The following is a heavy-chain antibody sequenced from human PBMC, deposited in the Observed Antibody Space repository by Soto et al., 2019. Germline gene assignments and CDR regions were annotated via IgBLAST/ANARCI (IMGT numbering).Heavy chain of an antibody. V-gene: IGHV1-69*02. CDR2: IIPILGIA. D-gene: IGHD1-1*01. CDR1: GGTFSSYT. CDR3: ARSPYEEQPFFDY. Sequence: SVKVSCKASGGTFSSYTISWVRQAPGQGLEWMGRIIPILGIANYAQKFQGRVTITADKSTSTAYMELSSLRSEDTAVYYCARSPYEEQPFFDYWGQGTLVTVSS. J-gene: IGHJ4*02.